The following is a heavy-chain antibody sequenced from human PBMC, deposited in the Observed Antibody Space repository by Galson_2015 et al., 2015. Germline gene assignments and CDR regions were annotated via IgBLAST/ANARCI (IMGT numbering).Heavy chain of an antibody. V-gene: IGHV1-24*01. J-gene: IGHJ4*02. CDR1: GYTLTELS. CDR2: FDPEDGET. CDR3: ATTAFYSGSYFGFDY. D-gene: IGHD1-26*01. Sequence: SVKVSCKVSGYTLTELSMHWVRQAPGKGLEWMGGFDPEDGETIYAQKFQGRVTMTEDTSTDTAYMELSSLRSEDTAVYYCATTAFYSGSYFGFDYWGQGTLVTVSS.